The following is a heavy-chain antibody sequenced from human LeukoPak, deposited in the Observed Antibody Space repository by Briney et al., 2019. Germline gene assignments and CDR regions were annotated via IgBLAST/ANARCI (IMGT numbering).Heavy chain of an antibody. D-gene: IGHD6-13*01. CDR2: ISSSSSYI. CDR1: GFTFSSYS. Sequence: KAGGSLRLSCAASGFTFSSYSMNWVRQAPGKGLEWVSSISSSSSYIYYADSVKGRFTISRDNAKNSLYLQMNSLRAEDTAVYYCAKDLYLQRIAAAGNYFDFWGQGTLVTVSS. CDR3: AKDLYLQRIAAAGNYFDF. V-gene: IGHV3-21*04. J-gene: IGHJ4*02.